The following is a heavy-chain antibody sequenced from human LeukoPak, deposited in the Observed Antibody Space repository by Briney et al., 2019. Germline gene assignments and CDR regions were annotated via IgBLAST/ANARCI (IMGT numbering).Heavy chain of an antibody. J-gene: IGHJ4*02. D-gene: IGHD1-1*01. Sequence: PPGGPLRLSCAASRFTFSSYAMSWVRRAPGKGLEWLPGISGSGGSTYYADTVKGRFTVSRDNAKNTLYLQMNSRRAEDTAAYYCAKEATTGTGYCFDYWGQGTLVTVSS. CDR3: AKEATTGTGYCFDY. CDR2: ISGSGGST. V-gene: IGHV3-23*01. CDR1: RFTFSSYA.